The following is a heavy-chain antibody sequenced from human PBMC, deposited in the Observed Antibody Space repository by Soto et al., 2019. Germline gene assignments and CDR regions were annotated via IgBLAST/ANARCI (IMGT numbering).Heavy chain of an antibody. CDR1: GGTFSSYA. J-gene: IGHJ2*01. V-gene: IGHV1-69*14. CDR3: ASSPPPTVTMYSRYFDL. CDR2: IIPIFGTA. D-gene: IGHD4-17*01. Sequence: QVQLVQSGAEVKKPGSSVKVSCKASGGTFSSYAINWVRQAPGQGLEWMGGIIPIFGTANYAQKFQGRVTITEDKSTHTAYMELRSLRSEDTAVYYCASSPPPTVTMYSRYFDLWGRGTLVTVSS.